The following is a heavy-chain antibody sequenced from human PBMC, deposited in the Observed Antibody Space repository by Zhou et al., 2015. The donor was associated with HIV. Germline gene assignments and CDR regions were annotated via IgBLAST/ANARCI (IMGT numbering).Heavy chain of an antibody. CDR3: ARGDATSSYGLDV. J-gene: IGHJ6*02. CDR1: GNTFITNNY. Sequence: QVQLVQSGAEVKKPGASVKVSCKTSGNTFITNNYLHWVRQAPGQNFEWMGVINPSGGSTSNPQKFQDRVTMTRDTSTSTVYMELSSLTSEDTAVYYCARGDATSSYGLDVWGQGTTVTVS. V-gene: IGHV1-46*01. CDR2: INPSGGST. D-gene: IGHD2-15*01.